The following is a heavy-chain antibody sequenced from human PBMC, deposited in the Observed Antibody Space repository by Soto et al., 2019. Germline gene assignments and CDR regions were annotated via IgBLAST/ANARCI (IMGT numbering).Heavy chain of an antibody. CDR2: IIPIFGTA. CDR3: ARANTDDFWSGYYTFIYYGMDV. V-gene: IGHV1-69*01. Sequence: SVKVSCKASGGTFSSYAISWVRQAPGQGLEWMGGIIPIFGTANYAQKFQGRVTITADESTSTAYMELSSLRSEDTAVYYCARANTDDFWSGYYTFIYYGMDVWG. CDR1: GGTFSSYA. D-gene: IGHD3-3*01. J-gene: IGHJ6*02.